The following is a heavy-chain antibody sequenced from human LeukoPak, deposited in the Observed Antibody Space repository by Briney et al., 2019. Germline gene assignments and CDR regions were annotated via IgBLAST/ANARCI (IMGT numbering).Heavy chain of an antibody. CDR3: ARVYSGGWPVKY. J-gene: IGHJ4*02. CDR2: ISSSSSYI. Sequence: GGSLRLSCAASGFTFSSYSMNWVRQAPGKGLEWVSSISSSSSYIYYADSVKGRFTISRDNAKNSLYLQMNSLRAEDTAVYYCARVYSGGWPVKYWGQGTLVTVSS. D-gene: IGHD6-19*01. CDR1: GFTFSSYS. V-gene: IGHV3-21*01.